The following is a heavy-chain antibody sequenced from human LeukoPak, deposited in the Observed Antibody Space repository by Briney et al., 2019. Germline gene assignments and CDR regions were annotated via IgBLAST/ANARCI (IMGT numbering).Heavy chain of an antibody. CDR1: GFTVSNYA. CDR3: AKYYGSGSRLTYYFIDY. J-gene: IGHJ4*02. V-gene: IGHV3-23*01. CDR2: ISGGGGSP. D-gene: IGHD3-10*01. Sequence: QTGGSLRLSCAASGFTVSNYAMSWVRQAPGKGLEWVSSISGGGGSPYYADSVEGRFTISRDNSKNTLYLQMNSLRAEDTAVYYCAKYYGSGSRLTYYFIDYWGQGTLVTVSS.